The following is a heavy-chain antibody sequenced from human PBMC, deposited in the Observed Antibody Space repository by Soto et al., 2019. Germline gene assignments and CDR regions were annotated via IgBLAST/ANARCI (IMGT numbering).Heavy chain of an antibody. Sequence: SETLSLPCTVSGGSISSYYWSWIRQPPGKGLEWIGYIYYSGSTNYNPSLKSRVTISVDTSKNQFSLKLSSVTAADTSVYYCANRGPDLDVWGKGTTVTGSS. CDR3: ANRGPDLDV. J-gene: IGHJ6*04. V-gene: IGHV4-59*08. CDR2: IYYSGST. CDR1: GGSISSYY.